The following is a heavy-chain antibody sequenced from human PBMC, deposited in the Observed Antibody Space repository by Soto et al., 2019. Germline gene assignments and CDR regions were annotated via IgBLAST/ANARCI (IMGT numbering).Heavy chain of an antibody. J-gene: IGHJ5*02. CDR3: ARDHCTTATCYTVWFDP. CDR1: GFTFSSYW. Sequence: EVQLVESGGGLVQPGGTLRLSCAASGFTFSSYWMHWVRQAPGKGLVWVSRINSDGSSTTYADSVKVRFTISRDNAKNTLYVQMNSLRAEDTAVYYCARDHCTTATCYTVWFDPWGQGTPVTVSS. V-gene: IGHV3-74*01. CDR2: INSDGSST. D-gene: IGHD2-2*02.